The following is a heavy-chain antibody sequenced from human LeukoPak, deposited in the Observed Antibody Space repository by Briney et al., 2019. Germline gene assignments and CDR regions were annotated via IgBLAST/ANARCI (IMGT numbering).Heavy chain of an antibody. D-gene: IGHD4-17*01. CDR2: IIRSGNTK. V-gene: IGHV3-48*03. J-gene: IGHJ4*02. CDR1: GFIFTSHE. Sequence: PGGSLTLSRAASGFIFTSHEMNSVRQAPGKGLEWVSWIIRSGNTKYADSVKGRFTISRDNAKNSLYLQMNSLRVEDTAVYYCGSDDPGTVTNDYWGQGTLVTVSS. CDR3: GSDDPGTVTNDY.